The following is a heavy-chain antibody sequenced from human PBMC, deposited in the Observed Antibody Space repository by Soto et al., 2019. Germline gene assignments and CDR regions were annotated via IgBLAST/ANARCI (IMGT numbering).Heavy chain of an antibody. CDR2: ISGSGGST. Sequence: GGSLRLSCAASGFTFSSYAMSWVRQAPGKGLEWVSAISGSGGSTYYADSVKGRFTISRDNSKNTLYLQMNSLRAEDTDVYYCAKGVRDLWSGDPPLPHEYYFDYWGQGTLVTVSS. CDR3: AKGVRDLWSGDPPLPHEYYFDY. D-gene: IGHD3-3*01. CDR1: GFTFSSYA. V-gene: IGHV3-23*01. J-gene: IGHJ4*02.